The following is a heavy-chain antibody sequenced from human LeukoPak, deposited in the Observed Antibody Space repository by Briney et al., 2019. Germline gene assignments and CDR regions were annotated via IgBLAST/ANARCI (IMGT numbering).Heavy chain of an antibody. Sequence: GESLKISCKGSGYSFTNYWIGWVRQMPGKGLEWMGIIYPGDSDTKYSPSFQGQVTISADKSTSTAYLQLSSLKASDTAMFYCARTYYYAGSGSITFDYWGQGTQLTVSS. D-gene: IGHD3-22*01. CDR2: IYPGDSDT. CDR3: ARTYYYAGSGSITFDY. CDR1: GYSFTNYW. J-gene: IGHJ4*02. V-gene: IGHV5-51*01.